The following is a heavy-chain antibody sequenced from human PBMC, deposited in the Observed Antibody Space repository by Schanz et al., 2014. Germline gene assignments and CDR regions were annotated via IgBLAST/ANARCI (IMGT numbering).Heavy chain of an antibody. CDR2: ISSGRSYA. Sequence: VQLVESGGGVVQPGTSLILSCSVFGFSLNTYGIHWFRQPAGKGLEWVSDISSGRSYANYADSVKGRFTISRDNAKNSLYLQMNSLRAEDTAVYYCARDFDDRRGYGSGYCLGDCMDVWGRGTTVTVSS. J-gene: IGHJ6*02. V-gene: IGHV3-21*05. D-gene: IGHD3-10*01. CDR3: ARDFDDRRGYGSGYCLGDCMDV. CDR1: GFSLNTYG.